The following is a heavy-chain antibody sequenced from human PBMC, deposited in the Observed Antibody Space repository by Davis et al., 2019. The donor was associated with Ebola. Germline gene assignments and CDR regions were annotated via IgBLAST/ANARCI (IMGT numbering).Heavy chain of an antibody. V-gene: IGHV1-46*03. Sequence: SVPVSCLASVYTFPNYYMHWVRQPPGQGLEWIGMINPNDGRAIYAQKFQGRVTVTRDTSTTTVYMDLSSLRSEDTALYYCTTPGGQDSGYDVFDIWGQGTMVTVSS. CDR2: INPNDGRA. CDR1: VYTFPNYY. D-gene: IGHD5-12*01. CDR3: TTPGGQDSGYDVFDI. J-gene: IGHJ3*02.